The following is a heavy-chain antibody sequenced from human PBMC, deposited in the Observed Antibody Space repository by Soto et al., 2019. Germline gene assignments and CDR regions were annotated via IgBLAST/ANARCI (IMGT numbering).Heavy chain of an antibody. CDR1: GFTVSSNY. D-gene: IGHD1-7*01. CDR3: AAETSSNYYDYYYYMDV. J-gene: IGHJ6*03. CDR2: IYSGGST. Sequence: EVQLVESGGGLVQPGGSLRLSCAASGFTVSSNYMSWVRQAPGKGLEWVSVIYSGGSTYYADSVKARFTISRDNSKNTLYLHMNSLRAEDTAVYYCAAETSSNYYDYYYYMDVWGKGTTVTVS. V-gene: IGHV3-66*01.